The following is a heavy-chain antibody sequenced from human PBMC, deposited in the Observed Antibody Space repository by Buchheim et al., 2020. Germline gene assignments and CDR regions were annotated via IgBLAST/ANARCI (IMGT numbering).Heavy chain of an antibody. D-gene: IGHD3-22*01. J-gene: IGHJ4*02. CDR3: ARADTSGDYVDY. V-gene: IGHV3-11*05. Sequence: QVQLVESGGGLVKPGGSLRLSCAASGFTYSDYYMSWFRLPPGKGLEWVSYISGSTLYTNYADSVKGRFTISRDNVKNSLHLQMNSLRAEDTAVYYCARADTSGDYVDYWGQGTL. CDR1: GFTYSDYY. CDR2: ISGSTLYT.